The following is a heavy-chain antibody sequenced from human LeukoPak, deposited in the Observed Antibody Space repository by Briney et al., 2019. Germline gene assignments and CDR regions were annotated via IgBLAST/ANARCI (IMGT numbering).Heavy chain of an antibody. D-gene: IGHD4-11*01. CDR3: ARGYSLTTPHFDY. J-gene: IGHJ4*02. CDR2: MNPNSGNT. CDR1: GYTFTSYD. V-gene: IGHV1-8*01. Sequence: ASVKVSCKASGYTFTSYDINWVRQATGQGLEWMGWMNPNSGNTGYAQRFQGRVTMTRNTSISTAYMELSSLRSEDTAVYYCARGYSLTTPHFDYWGQGTLVTVSS.